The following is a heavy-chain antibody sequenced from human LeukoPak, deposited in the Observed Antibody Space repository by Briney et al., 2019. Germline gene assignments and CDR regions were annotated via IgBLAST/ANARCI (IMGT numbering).Heavy chain of an antibody. Sequence: GGSLRLSCAASGFIFSSYWMHWVRQAPGKGLVWASRINSDGSSTSYADSVKGRSTISRDNAKNTLYLQMNSLRAEDTAVYYCARGIAAAGYYYYGMDVWGQGTTVTVSS. CDR2: INSDGSST. J-gene: IGHJ6*02. CDR3: ARGIAAAGYYYYGMDV. CDR1: GFIFSSYW. V-gene: IGHV3-74*01. D-gene: IGHD6-13*01.